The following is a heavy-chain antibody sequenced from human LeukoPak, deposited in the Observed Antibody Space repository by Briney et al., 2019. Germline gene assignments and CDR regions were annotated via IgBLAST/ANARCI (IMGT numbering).Heavy chain of an antibody. V-gene: IGHV3-23*01. CDR2: ISASGDST. J-gene: IGHJ6*02. CDR3: AKIRGNYDYGMDV. Sequence: GGSLRLSCAASGFTFNSYDMTWVRQAPGQGLEWFSVISASGDSTYYADPVKGRFTISRDNSKNTLYLQMNSLRAEDTAVYYCAKIRGNYDYGMDVWGQGTTVTVSS. CDR1: GFTFNSYD. D-gene: IGHD1-1*01.